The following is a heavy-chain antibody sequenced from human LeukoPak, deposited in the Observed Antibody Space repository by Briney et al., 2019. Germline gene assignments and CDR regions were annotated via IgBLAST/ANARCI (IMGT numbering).Heavy chain of an antibody. CDR1: GGTFISYA. CDR3: AIAAAGTSQAYDAFDI. J-gene: IGHJ3*02. Sequence: SVTVSCTASGGTFISYAISWVRQAPGQGLEWMGGIIPIFGAANYAQKFQGRVTITADESTSTAYMELSSLRSEDTAVYYCAIAAAGTSQAYDAFDIWGQGTMVTVSS. CDR2: IIPIFGAA. D-gene: IGHD6-13*01. V-gene: IGHV1-69*13.